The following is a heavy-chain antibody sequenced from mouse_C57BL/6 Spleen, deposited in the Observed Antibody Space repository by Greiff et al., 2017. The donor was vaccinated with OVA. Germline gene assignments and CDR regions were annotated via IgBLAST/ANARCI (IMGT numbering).Heavy chain of an antibody. Sequence: VKLMESGPGLVQPSQSLSITCTVSGFSLTSYGVHWVRQSPGKGLEWLGVIWSGGSTDYNAAFISRLSISKENSKSQVFFKMNSLQADDTAIYYCARYGNYPYYAMDYWGQGTSVTVSS. J-gene: IGHJ4*01. CDR2: IWSGGST. CDR1: GFSLTSYG. D-gene: IGHD2-1*01. CDR3: ARYGNYPYYAMDY. V-gene: IGHV2-2*01.